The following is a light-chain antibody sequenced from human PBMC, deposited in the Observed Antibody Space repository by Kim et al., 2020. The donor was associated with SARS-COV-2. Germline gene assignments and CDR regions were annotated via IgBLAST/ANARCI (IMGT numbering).Light chain of an antibody. J-gene: IGKJ2*01. CDR1: QSSSSTF. V-gene: IGKV3-20*01. CDR3: QQFSTSPPAYT. CDR2: AAS. Sequence: AEMATLSCRASQSSSSTFVAWYQQQLGQAPRLLIFAASSRAAGTPDTFSGSGSGTDFTLTISRVEPDDVAVYSCQQFSTSPPAYTFGQGTKLEI.